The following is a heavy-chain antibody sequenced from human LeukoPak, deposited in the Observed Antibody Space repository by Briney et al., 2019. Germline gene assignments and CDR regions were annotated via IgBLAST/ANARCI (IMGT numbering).Heavy chain of an antibody. CDR1: GGSINSGSYY. Sequence: SETLSLTCTVSGGSINSGSYYWSWIRQPPGKGLEWIGSIYYSGSTYYNPSLKSRVTLSVDTSKNQFSLKLSSVTAADTAVYYCARDLAVLGYFHFDYWGQGTLVTVSS. D-gene: IGHD3-22*01. J-gene: IGHJ4*02. V-gene: IGHV4-39*07. CDR3: ARDLAVLGYFHFDY. CDR2: IYYSGST.